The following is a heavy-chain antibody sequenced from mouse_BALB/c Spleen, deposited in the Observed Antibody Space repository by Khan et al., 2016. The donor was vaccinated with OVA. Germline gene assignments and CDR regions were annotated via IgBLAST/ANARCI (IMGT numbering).Heavy chain of an antibody. CDR2: INTNTEEP. CDR1: GYTFTNYG. CDR3: SRRFRTAYPVYYYAMDY. V-gene: IGHV9-3*02. J-gene: IGHJ4*01. Sequence: QIQLVQSGPELKKPGETVKISCKASGYTFTNYGLNWVKQAPGKGLKWMGWINTNTEEPTYAEEFKGRFAFSLETSASTAYLQINNLKNEDTASYFWSRRFRTAYPVYYYAMDYWGQGTSVTVSS. D-gene: IGHD1-2*01.